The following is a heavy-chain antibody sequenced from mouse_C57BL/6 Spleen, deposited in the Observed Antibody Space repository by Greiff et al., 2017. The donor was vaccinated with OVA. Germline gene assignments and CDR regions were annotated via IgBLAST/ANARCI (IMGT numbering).Heavy chain of an antibody. CDR2: IDPETGGT. CDR1: GYTFTDYE. V-gene: IGHV1-15*01. J-gene: IGHJ3*01. Sequence: ESGAELVRPGASVTLSCKASGYTFTDYEMHWVKQTPVHGLEWIGAIDPETGGTAYNQKFKGKAILTADKSSSTAYMELRSLTSEDSAVYYCTRRDDGYSFAYWGQGTLVTVSA. CDR3: TRRDDGYSFAY. D-gene: IGHD2-3*01.